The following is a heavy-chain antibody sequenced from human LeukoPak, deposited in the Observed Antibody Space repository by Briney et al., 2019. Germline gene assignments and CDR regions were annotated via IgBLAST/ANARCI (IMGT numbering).Heavy chain of an antibody. D-gene: IGHD1-26*01. Sequence: GGSLRLSCAASGFTFGDYAMSWLRQAPGKGLEWVGFIRSKGYGATTEYAASVKGRFTISRDDSKSIAYLQMNSLKTEDTAVYYCTRMVYSGSYYGAFDIWGQGTMVTVSS. CDR3: TRMVYSGSYYGAFDI. CDR1: GFTFGDYA. J-gene: IGHJ3*02. CDR2: IRSKGYGATT. V-gene: IGHV3-49*03.